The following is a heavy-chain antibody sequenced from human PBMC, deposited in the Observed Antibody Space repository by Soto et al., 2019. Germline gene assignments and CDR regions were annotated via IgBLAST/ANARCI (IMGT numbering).Heavy chain of an antibody. J-gene: IGHJ4*02. Sequence: ASVKVSCKASGYTFTSYDINWVRQATGQGLEWMGWMNPNSGNTGYAQKFQGRVTITADESTSTAYMELSSLRSEDTAVYYCARVTRITMVRGVNDYWGQGTLVTVSS. CDR1: GYTFTSYD. V-gene: IGHV1-8*01. CDR2: MNPNSGNT. D-gene: IGHD3-10*01. CDR3: ARVTRITMVRGVNDY.